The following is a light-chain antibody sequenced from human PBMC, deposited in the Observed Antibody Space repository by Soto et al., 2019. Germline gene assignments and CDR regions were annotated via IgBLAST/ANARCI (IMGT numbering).Light chain of an antibody. CDR3: QQYGTSPLT. J-gene: IGKJ5*01. Sequence: EIVMTQSPATLSVSPGERATLSCRASQSVSSNLAWYQQKPGQAPRLLIYGASTRATGIPARFSGSGSGTDFTLTISRLEPEDFAVYHCQQYGTSPLTFGQGTRLEI. CDR1: QSVSSN. CDR2: GAS. V-gene: IGKV3-15*01.